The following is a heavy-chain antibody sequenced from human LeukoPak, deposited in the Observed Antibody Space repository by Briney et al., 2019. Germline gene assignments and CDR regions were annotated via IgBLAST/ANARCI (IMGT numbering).Heavy chain of an antibody. D-gene: IGHD2-21*02. CDR1: GFTLRNYG. V-gene: IGHV3-48*04. J-gene: IGHJ3*02. CDR3: ARDFTPYCGGDCFVLDI. Sequence: PGGSLRLSCAVSGFTLRNYGMSWVRQAPGKGLEWVSYISRTGNSIYYADSVKGRFTISRDNAKNSLYLQMNSLRAEDTAVYYCARDFTPYCGGDCFVLDIWGQGTMVIVSS. CDR2: ISRTGNSI.